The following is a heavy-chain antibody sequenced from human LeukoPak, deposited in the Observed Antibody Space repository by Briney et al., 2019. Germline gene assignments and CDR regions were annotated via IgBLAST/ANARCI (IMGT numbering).Heavy chain of an antibody. J-gene: IGHJ4*02. D-gene: IGHD5-18*01. CDR2: ISSSSSYI. Sequence: PGGSLRLSCAAPGFTFSSYSMNWVRQAPGKGLEWVSSISSSSSYIYYADSVKGRFTISRDNAKNSLYLQMNSLRAEDTAVYYCARERSAMVTGFDYWGQGTLVTVSS. CDR1: GFTFSSYS. CDR3: ARERSAMVTGFDY. V-gene: IGHV3-21*01.